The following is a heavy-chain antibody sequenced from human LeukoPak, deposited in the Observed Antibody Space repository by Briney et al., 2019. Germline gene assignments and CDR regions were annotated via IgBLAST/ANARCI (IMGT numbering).Heavy chain of an antibody. J-gene: IGHJ3*02. D-gene: IGHD1-26*01. CDR1: GGSISTNTYY. Sequence: PSETLSLTCTVSGGSISTNTYYWGWMRRPPGKGLEWIGTIHYSGSTYYTPSLKSRVTISIDTSKNQFSLKVNSMTATDTAVYYCASHSGRYRDAFEIWGQGTMVTASS. CDR3: ASHSGRYRDAFEI. CDR2: IHYSGST. V-gene: IGHV4-39*01.